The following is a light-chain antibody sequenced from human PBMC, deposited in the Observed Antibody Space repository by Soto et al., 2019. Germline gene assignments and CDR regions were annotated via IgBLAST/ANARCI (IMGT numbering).Light chain of an antibody. J-gene: IGKJ5*01. CDR2: GVS. CDR3: QQYDSYPT. Sequence: DVQMTQAPSSLSASVGDRVTITCRACQGIGNHLAWFQQEPGKAPKSLIYGVSGLHSGVPSKFRGSGSGTDFTLTIYSVQPEDFATYYCQQYDSYPTFGQGTRLESK. V-gene: IGKV1-16*02. CDR1: QGIGNH.